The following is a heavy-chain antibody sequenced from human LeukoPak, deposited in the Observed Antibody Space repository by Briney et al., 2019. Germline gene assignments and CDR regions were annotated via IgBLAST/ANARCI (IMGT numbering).Heavy chain of an antibody. V-gene: IGHV6-1*01. J-gene: IGHJ4*02. CDR2: TYYRSKWYN. CDR3: ARDHGGLDY. Sequence: SLTLSLTYAISGDSVSINNAACNSVRQSPSRGLEWHGRTYYRSKWYNDYAVSVKSRITINPDTSKNQFSLQLNSVAPEDTAVYYCARDHGGLDYWGQGTVVTVSS. CDR1: GDSVSINNAA.